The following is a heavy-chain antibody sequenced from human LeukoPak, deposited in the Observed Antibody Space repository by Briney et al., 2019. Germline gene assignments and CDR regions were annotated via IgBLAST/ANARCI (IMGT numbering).Heavy chain of an antibody. J-gene: IGHJ6*03. D-gene: IGHD4-11*01. V-gene: IGHV3-11*01. CDR1: GFTFSDYY. Sequence: KSGGSLRLSCAASGFTFSDYYMSWIRQVPGKGLEWVSYISSSGGAIYYADSVKGRFTISRDNAKNSLYLQMNSLRAEDTAVYYCARELTTGNYYYYYYMDVWGRGTTVTVSS. CDR2: ISSSGGAI. CDR3: ARELTTGNYYYYYYMDV.